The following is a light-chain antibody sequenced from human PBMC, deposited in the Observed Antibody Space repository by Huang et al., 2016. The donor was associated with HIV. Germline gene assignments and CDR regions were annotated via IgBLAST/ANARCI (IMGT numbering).Light chain of an antibody. V-gene: IGKV1-39*01. Sequence: DIQMTQSPSSLSASVGDRVTLTCRASQSISNYLNWYQQKPGKAPKRLIYAASTLQSGVPSRCSGSGSGTDFTLTISSLQPEDFATYYCQQSFNTPRTFGQGTKLEIK. CDR2: AAS. CDR3: QQSFNTPRT. J-gene: IGKJ2*01. CDR1: QSISNY.